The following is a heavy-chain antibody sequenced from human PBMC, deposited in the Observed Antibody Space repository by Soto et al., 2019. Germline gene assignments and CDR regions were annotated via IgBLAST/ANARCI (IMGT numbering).Heavy chain of an antibody. Sequence: GGSLRLSCAASGFTFSGSAMHWVRQASGKGLEWVGRIRSKANSYATAYAASVKGGFTISRDDSKNTAYLQMNSLKTEDTAVYYCTRMLVTAIPAAHDYWGQGTLVTVSS. CDR2: IRSKANSYAT. V-gene: IGHV3-73*01. J-gene: IGHJ4*02. CDR1: GFTFSGSA. CDR3: TRMLVTAIPAAHDY. D-gene: IGHD2-21*02.